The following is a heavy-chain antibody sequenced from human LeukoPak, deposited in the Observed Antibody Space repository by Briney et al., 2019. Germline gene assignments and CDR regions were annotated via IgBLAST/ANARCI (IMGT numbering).Heavy chain of an antibody. J-gene: IGHJ4*02. CDR1: GFTFSSYG. CDR3: ARDNSDSSSCYLYY. CDR2: IWYDGSNK. V-gene: IGHV3-33*01. D-gene: IGHD6-13*01. Sequence: PGRSLRLSCAASGFTFSSYGMHWVRQAPGKGLEWVAVIWYDGSNKYYADSVKGRFAISRDNSKNTLYLQMNSLRAEDTAVYYCARDNSDSSSCYLYYWGQGTLVTVSS.